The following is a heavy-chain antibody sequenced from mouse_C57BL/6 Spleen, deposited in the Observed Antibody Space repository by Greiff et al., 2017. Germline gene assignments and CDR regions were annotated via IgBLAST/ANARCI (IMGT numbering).Heavy chain of an antibody. Sequence: QVQLQQSGAELARPGASVKMSCKASGYTFTSYTMHWVKQRPGQGLEWIGYINPSSGYTKYNQKFKDKATLTADKSSSTAYMQLSSLTSEDSAVYYCAIYDGSSDGDYWGQGTTLTVSS. J-gene: IGHJ2*01. D-gene: IGHD1-1*01. CDR1: GYTFTSYT. V-gene: IGHV1-4*01. CDR3: AIYDGSSDGDY. CDR2: INPSSGYT.